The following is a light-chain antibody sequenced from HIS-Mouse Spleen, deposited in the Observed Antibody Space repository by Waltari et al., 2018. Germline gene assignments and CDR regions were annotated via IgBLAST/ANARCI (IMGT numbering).Light chain of an antibody. CDR3: QQYYSTPYT. CDR1: QSVLYSSNNKNY. J-gene: IGKJ2*01. Sequence: DIVMTQSPDSLAVSLGERATINCKSSQSVLYSSNNKNYLAWYQQKPGQPPKLLIYWGYTRESGVPDRFSGSGSGTDFTLTISSLQAEDVAVYYCQQYYSTPYTFGQGTKLEIK. CDR2: WGY. V-gene: IGKV4-1*01.